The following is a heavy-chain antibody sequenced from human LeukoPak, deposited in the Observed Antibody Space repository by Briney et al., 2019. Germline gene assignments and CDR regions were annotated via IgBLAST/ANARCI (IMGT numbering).Heavy chain of an antibody. CDR1: GFTFSNYAM. Sequence: PGGSLRLSCAASGFTFSNYAMSWVRQAPGKGLEWIGEIYHSGSTNYNPSLKSRVTISVDKSKNQFSLKLSSVTAADTAVYYCARDPVRIAAAVPFDYWGQGTLVTVSS. CDR2: IYHSGST. J-gene: IGHJ4*02. CDR3: ARDPVRIAAAVPFDY. V-gene: IGHV4-4*02. D-gene: IGHD6-13*01.